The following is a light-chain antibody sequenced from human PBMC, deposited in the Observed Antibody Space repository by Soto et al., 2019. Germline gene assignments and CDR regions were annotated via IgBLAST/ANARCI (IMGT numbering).Light chain of an antibody. J-gene: IGKJ1*01. V-gene: IGKV1-5*03. CDR2: TAS. CDR3: LQDYNYPPT. Sequence: DIQMTQSPSTLSGSVGDRVTITCRASQTISSWLAWYQQKPGKAPKLLIYTASTLKSGVPSRFSGSGSGTDFTLTISSLQPEDCATYYCLQDYNYPPTFGPGTKVDIK. CDR1: QTISSW.